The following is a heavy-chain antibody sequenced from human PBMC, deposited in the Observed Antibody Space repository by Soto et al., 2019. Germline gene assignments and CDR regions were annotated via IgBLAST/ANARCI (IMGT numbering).Heavy chain of an antibody. J-gene: IGHJ4*02. Sequence: SETLSLTCAVSGGSISSGNWWNRVRQSPGKELEWIGEIYHSGITNYNPSLKSRVTISVDNSENQLSLSLNSVTAADTAVYYCARNVRYYIDYWGQGTLVTVSS. CDR2: IYHSGIT. CDR1: GGSISSGNW. CDR3: ARNVRYYIDY. V-gene: IGHV4-4*02.